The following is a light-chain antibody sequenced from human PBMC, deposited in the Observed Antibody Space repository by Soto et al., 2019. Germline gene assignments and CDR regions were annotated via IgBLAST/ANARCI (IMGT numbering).Light chain of an antibody. CDR2: KAS. Sequence: DIQMTQSPSTLSASVGDKVTITCRASQSMSSWLAWYQQKPGKAPKLLNYKASILESGVPSRFSGSGSGTEFTLTISSLQPDDFATYYCQQYQSYSHFGQGTKVDI. V-gene: IGKV1-5*03. J-gene: IGKJ1*01. CDR3: QQYQSYSH. CDR1: QSMSSW.